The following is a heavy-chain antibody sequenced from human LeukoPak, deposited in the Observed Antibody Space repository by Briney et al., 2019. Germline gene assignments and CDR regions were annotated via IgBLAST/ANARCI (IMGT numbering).Heavy chain of an antibody. CDR2: IKSKTDGGTT. Sequence: GGSLRLSCAASGFTFSSYAMSWVRQAPGKGLDYIGRIKSKTDGGTTDYAAPVKGRFTISRDDSKNTLYLQMNSLKSEDTAVYYCTTVGYGSGSSSFGDYFDYWGQGTLVTVSS. CDR1: GFTFSSYA. D-gene: IGHD3-10*01. CDR3: TTVGYGSGSSSFGDYFDY. V-gene: IGHV3-15*01. J-gene: IGHJ4*02.